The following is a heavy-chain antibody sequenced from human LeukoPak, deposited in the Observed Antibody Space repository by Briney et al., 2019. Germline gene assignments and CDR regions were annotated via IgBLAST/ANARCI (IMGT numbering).Heavy chain of an antibody. Sequence: PSETLSLTCAVYGGSFSGYYWSWIRQPPGKGLQCIGEINHSGSTNYNPSLKSRVTISVDTSKNQFSLKLSSVTAADTAVYYCARGPRDSSGYLVTAFDIWGRGTMVTVSS. V-gene: IGHV4-34*01. J-gene: IGHJ3*02. D-gene: IGHD3-22*01. CDR2: INHSGST. CDR3: ARGPRDSSGYLVTAFDI. CDR1: GGSFSGYY.